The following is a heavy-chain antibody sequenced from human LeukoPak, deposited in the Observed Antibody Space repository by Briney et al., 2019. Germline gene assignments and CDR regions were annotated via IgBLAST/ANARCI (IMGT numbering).Heavy chain of an antibody. CDR1: GGSFSGYY. D-gene: IGHD2-15*01. CDR3: ARGPLRVGTDY. V-gene: IGHV4-34*01. Sequence: PSETLSLTCAVYGGSFSGYYWSWIRQPPGKGLEWIGEINHSGSTNYNPSLKSRATISVDTSKNQFSLKLSSVTAADTAVHYCARGPLRVGTDYWGQGTLGTVSP. J-gene: IGHJ4*02. CDR2: INHSGST.